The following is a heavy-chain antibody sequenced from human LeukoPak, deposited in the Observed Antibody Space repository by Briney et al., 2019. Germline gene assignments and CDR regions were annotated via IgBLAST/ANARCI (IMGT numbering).Heavy chain of an antibody. CDR1: GFTVSSNY. Sequence: PGGSLRLSCAASGFTVSSNYMSWVRQAPGKGLEWVSVIYSGGSTYYADSVTGRFTISRDNSKNTLYLQMNSLRAEDTAVYYCARLSGWYGWGYYFDYWGQGPLVTVPS. V-gene: IGHV3-53*01. D-gene: IGHD6-19*01. J-gene: IGHJ4*02. CDR2: IYSGGST. CDR3: ARLSGWYGWGYYFDY.